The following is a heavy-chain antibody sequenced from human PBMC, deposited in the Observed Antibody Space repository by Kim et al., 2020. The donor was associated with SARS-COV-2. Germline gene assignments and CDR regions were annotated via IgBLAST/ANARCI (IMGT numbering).Heavy chain of an antibody. D-gene: IGHD4-17*01. CDR2: ISYDGSNK. Sequence: GGSLRLSCAASGFTFSSYGMHWVRQAPGKGLEWVAVISYDGSNKYYADSVKGRFTISRDNSKNTLYLQMNSLRAEDTAVYFCAKRSDYHVDSWGQGTLVTVSS. CDR3: AKRSDYHVDS. V-gene: IGHV3-30*18. J-gene: IGHJ4*02. CDR1: GFTFSSYG.